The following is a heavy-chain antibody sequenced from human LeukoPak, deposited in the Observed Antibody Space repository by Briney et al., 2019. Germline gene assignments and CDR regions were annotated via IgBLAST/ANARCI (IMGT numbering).Heavy chain of an antibody. J-gene: IGHJ3*02. CDR3: ARDRSPFYDSSGYYHPLDAFDI. CDR2: IYTSGST. D-gene: IGHD3-22*01. Sequence: PSETLTLTCTVSGGSISSYYWSWIRQPAGKGLEWLGRIYTSGSTNYNPSLKSRVTMSVDTSKNQFSLKLSSVTAADTAVYYCARDRSPFYDSSGYYHPLDAFDIWGQGTMVTVSS. V-gene: IGHV4-4*07. CDR1: GGSISSYY.